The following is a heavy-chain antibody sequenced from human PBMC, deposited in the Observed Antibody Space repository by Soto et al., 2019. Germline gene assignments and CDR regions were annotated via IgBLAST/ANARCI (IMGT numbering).Heavy chain of an antibody. Sequence: GGSLRLSXAASGFTFSGYWMHWVRQAPGKGLVWVSHISYDGTETTYADSVKGRFTISRDNPKSTLYLQMNSVRAEDTGVYYCARGSEAYYYYGMDVWGQGTTVTVSS. CDR3: ARGSEAYYYYGMDV. CDR2: ISYDGTET. CDR1: GFTFSGYW. V-gene: IGHV3-74*03. J-gene: IGHJ6*02.